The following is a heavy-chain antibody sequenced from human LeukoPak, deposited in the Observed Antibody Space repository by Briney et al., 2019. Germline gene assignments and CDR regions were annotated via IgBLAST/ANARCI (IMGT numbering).Heavy chain of an antibody. CDR2: MNPNSGNT. CDR1: GYTFTSYD. V-gene: IGHV1-8*01. D-gene: IGHD6-13*01. Sequence: ASVKVSCKASGYTFTSYDINWVRQATGQGLEWMGWMNPNSGNTGYAQKFQGRVTVTRNTSISTAYMELSSLRAEDTAVYYCARDLMGIAYRGAFYYWGQGTLVTVSS. CDR3: ARDLMGIAYRGAFYY. J-gene: IGHJ4*02.